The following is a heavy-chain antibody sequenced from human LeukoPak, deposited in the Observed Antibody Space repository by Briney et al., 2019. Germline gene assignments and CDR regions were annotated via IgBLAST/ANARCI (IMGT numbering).Heavy chain of an antibody. CDR1: GGSISSYY. Sequence: SETLSLTCTVSGGSISSYYWSWIRQPAGKGLEWIGRFYPSGDTNYNPSLKSRVTMSVDTSKNQFSLKLSSVTAADTAVYYCARIVVLPAAHYYYYYMDVWGKGTTVTISS. J-gene: IGHJ6*03. CDR2: FYPSGDT. V-gene: IGHV4-4*07. D-gene: IGHD2-2*01. CDR3: ARIVVLPAAHYYYYYMDV.